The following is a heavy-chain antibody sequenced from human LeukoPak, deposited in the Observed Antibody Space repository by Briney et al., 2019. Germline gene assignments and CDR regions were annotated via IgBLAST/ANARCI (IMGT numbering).Heavy chain of an antibody. Sequence: GGSLRLSCAASGFTFSDYYMSWIRQAPGKGLEWVSYISSSGSTIYYADSVKGRFTISRDNAKNSLYLQMYSLRAEDTAVYYCSAGHYYYYMDVWGKGTTVTVSS. J-gene: IGHJ6*03. CDR1: GFTFSDYY. CDR2: ISSSGSTI. D-gene: IGHD6-13*01. CDR3: SAGHYYYYMDV. V-gene: IGHV3-11*04.